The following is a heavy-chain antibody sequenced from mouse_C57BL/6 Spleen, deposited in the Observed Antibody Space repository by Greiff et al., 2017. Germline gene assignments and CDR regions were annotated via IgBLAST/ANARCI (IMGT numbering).Heavy chain of an antibody. Sequence: VQLQQSGPELVKPGASVKISCKASGYAFSSSWMNWVKQRPGKGLEWIGRIYPGDGDTNYNGKFKGKATLTADKSSSTAYMQLSSLTSEDSAVYFWAAMAPFAYWGQGTLVTVSA. CDR3: AAMAPFAY. D-gene: IGHD1-1*02. J-gene: IGHJ3*01. V-gene: IGHV1-82*01. CDR1: GYAFSSSW. CDR2: IYPGDGDT.